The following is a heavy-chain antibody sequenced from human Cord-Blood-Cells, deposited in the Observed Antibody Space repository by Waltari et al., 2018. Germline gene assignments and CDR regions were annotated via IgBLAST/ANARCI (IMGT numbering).Heavy chain of an antibody. V-gene: IGHV1-69*01. Sequence: QVQLVQSGAEVKKPGSSVKVSCKASGGTLRSYAISWVRKAPGQGLEWMGGIIPIFGTANYAQKFQGRVTITADESTSTAYMELSSLRSEDTAVYYCARVRYYDSSGYYYYFDYWGQGTLVTVSS. J-gene: IGHJ4*02. D-gene: IGHD3-22*01. CDR3: ARVRYYDSSGYYYYFDY. CDR1: GGTLRSYA. CDR2: IIPIFGTA.